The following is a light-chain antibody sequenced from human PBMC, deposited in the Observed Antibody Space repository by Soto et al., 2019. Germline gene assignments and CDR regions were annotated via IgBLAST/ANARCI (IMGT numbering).Light chain of an antibody. J-gene: IGKJ1*01. CDR1: QSISSY. CDR3: QQSYSTPQT. CDR2: AAS. Sequence: DTQMTQSPSSLSASVGDRVTITCRASQSISSYLNWYQQKPGKAPKVLIYAASSLQSGVPSRFSGSGSGTDFTLTISSLQPEDFATYYCQQSYSTPQTFGQGTKVEIK. V-gene: IGKV1-39*01.